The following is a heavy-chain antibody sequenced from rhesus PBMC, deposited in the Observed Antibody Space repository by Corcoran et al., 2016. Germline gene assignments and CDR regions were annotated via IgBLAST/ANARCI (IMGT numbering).Heavy chain of an antibody. V-gene: IGHV4-169*01. J-gene: IGHJ4*01. CDR3: ARTLYSNYLDY. CDR1: GGSISSSY. CDR2: IYGSGSST. Sequence: QLQLQESGPGLVKPSGTLSVTCAVSGGSISSSYWSWIGQAPGKELVWIGNIYGSGSSTNYNPSLKSRVALSVDTSKNQLSLKLSSVTTADTAVYYCARTLYSNYLDYWGQGVLVTGSS. D-gene: IGHD4-23*01.